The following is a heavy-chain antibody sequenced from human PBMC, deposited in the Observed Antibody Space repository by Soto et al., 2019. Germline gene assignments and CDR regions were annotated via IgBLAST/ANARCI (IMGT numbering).Heavy chain of an antibody. CDR1: GLTFSNYA. CDR2: MSGSSSTT. Sequence: EVRLLESGGGLVKPGGSLRLSCATSGLTFSNYAMSWVRQAPGGGLEWVSSMSGSSSTTYYADSVRGRFTISRDRSKNTLYLQMNSLRAEDTAVYYCVRVLYASESFDSEEAPYGMDVWGQGTTVTVSS. J-gene: IGHJ6*02. D-gene: IGHD3-10*01. V-gene: IGHV3-23*01. CDR3: VRVLYASESFDSEEAPYGMDV.